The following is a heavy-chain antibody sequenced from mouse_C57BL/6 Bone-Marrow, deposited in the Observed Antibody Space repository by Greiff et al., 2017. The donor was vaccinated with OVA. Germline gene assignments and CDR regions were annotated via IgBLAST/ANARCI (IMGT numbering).Heavy chain of an antibody. J-gene: IGHJ4*01. CDR3: ARYRRKDYAMDY. Sequence: EVKLVESGGGLVQPGGSLSLSCAASGFTFTDYYMSWVRQPPGKALEWLGFIRNKANGYTTEYSASVKGRFTISRDNSQSILYLQMNALRAEDSATEYCARYRRKDYAMDYWGQGTSVTVSS. V-gene: IGHV7-3*01. CDR1: GFTFTDYY. CDR2: IRNKANGYTT.